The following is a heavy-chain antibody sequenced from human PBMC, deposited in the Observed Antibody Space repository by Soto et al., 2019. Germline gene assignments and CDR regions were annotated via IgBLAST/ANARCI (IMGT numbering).Heavy chain of an antibody. CDR1: GYTFTSYD. V-gene: IGHV1-8*01. Sequence: ASVKVSCKASGYTFTSYDINWVRQATGQGLEWMGWMNPNSGNTGYAQKLQGRVTMTRNTSISTAYMELSSLRSENTDVYYCARGWCCSCCSCYSGVSNWFDPWGQGTLVTVSS. CDR2: MNPNSGNT. CDR3: ARGWCCSCCSCYSGVSNWFDP. D-gene: IGHD2-15*01. J-gene: IGHJ5*02.